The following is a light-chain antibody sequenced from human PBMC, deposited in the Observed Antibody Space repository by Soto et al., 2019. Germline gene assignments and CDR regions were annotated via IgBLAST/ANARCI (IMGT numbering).Light chain of an antibody. Sequence: SLAPGARPTLSSRARQSGSSDLAWYQQKPGQAPRLLIYGASTRATGIPARFSGSGSGTEFTLTISSLQPEDFAVYYCQQYDSSPRTFGQGTKVDNK. CDR1: QSGSSD. J-gene: IGKJ1*01. CDR3: QQYDSSPRT. CDR2: GAS. V-gene: IGKV3D-15*02.